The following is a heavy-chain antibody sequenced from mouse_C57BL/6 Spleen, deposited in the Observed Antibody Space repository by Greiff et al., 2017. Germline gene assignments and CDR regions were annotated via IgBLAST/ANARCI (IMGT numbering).Heavy chain of an antibody. D-gene: IGHD1-1*01. CDR1: GYTFTSYW. Sequence: QVQLQQPGAELVKPGASVKLSCKASGYTFTSYWMQWVKQRPGQGLEWIGEIDPSDSYTNSTQKFKGKATLTVDTSSSTAYMQLSSLTAEDSAVYYCTRIATVVATRYFDGWGTGTTVTVSS. V-gene: IGHV1-50*01. CDR2: IDPSDSYT. CDR3: TRIATVVATRYFDG. J-gene: IGHJ1*03.